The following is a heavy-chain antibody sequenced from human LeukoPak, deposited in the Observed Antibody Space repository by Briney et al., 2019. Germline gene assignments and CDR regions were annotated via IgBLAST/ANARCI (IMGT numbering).Heavy chain of an antibody. CDR1: GGSISSYY. CDR2: IYYGGST. J-gene: IGHJ4*02. CDR3: ARGDYYGSGSFYFDY. V-gene: IGHV4-59*08. D-gene: IGHD3-10*01. Sequence: KPSETLSLTCTVSGGSISSYYWSWIRQPPGKGLEWIGYIYYGGSTNYNPSLKSRVTISVDTSKNQFSLKLSSVTAADTAVYYCARGDYYGSGSFYFDYWGQGTLVTVSS.